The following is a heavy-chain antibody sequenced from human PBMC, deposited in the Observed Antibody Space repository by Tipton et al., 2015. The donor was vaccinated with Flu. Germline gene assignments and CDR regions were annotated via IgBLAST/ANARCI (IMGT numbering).Heavy chain of an antibody. CDR2: IRSHLNNYAT. V-gene: IGHV3-73*01. CDR1: GFSFSGSA. J-gene: IGHJ4*02. CDR3: ARASGSGSYVIFDY. Sequence: SLRLSCAASGFSFSGSAVHWIRQASGKGLEWVGLIRSHLNNYATVYGASVEGRFIISRDDSTNTAYLQMNSLKTDDTAVYYCARASGSGSYVIFDYWGQGTLVTVSS. D-gene: IGHD3-10*01.